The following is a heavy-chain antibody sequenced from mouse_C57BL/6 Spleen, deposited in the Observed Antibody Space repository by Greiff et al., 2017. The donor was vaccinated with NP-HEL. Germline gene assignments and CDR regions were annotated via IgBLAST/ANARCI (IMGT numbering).Heavy chain of an antibody. D-gene: IGHD2-4*01. Sequence: ESGPGLVKPSQSLSLTCSVAGYSITSGYYRNWIRQFPGNKLEWMGYISYDGSNNYNPSLKNRISITRDTSKNQFFLKLNSVTTEDTATYYCARYDYDGNYFDDWGQGTTLTVSS. V-gene: IGHV3-6*01. J-gene: IGHJ2*01. CDR3: ARYDYDGNYFDD. CDR2: ISYDGSN. CDR1: GYSITSGYY.